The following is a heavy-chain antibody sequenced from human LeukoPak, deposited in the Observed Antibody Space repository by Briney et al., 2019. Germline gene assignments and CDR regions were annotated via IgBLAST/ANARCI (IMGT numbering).Heavy chain of an antibody. J-gene: IGHJ6*02. CDR3: ARGYGMDV. CDR2: INPNSGGTDT. Sequence: ASVKVSCKAFGYTFTDYYMHWVRQAPGQGLEWMGYINPNSGGTDTNYARKFQGRVTMTTDSSISTAYMELSRLRSDDTAVYYCARGYGMDVWGQGTTVTVSS. V-gene: IGHV1-2*02. CDR1: GYTFTDYY.